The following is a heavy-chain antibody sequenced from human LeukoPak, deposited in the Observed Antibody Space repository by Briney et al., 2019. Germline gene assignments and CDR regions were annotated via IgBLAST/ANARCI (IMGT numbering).Heavy chain of an antibody. CDR1: GYTFTGYY. Sequence: ASVKVSCKASGYTFTGYYMHWVRQAPGQGLEWMGWINPNSGGTNYAQKFQGRVTMTRDTSISTAYMELSRLRSDDTAVYYCARGYSSGWSSGTYYYYYYMDVWGKGTTVTISS. CDR3: ARGYSSGWSSGTYYYYYYMDV. D-gene: IGHD6-19*01. J-gene: IGHJ6*03. CDR2: INPNSGGT. V-gene: IGHV1-2*02.